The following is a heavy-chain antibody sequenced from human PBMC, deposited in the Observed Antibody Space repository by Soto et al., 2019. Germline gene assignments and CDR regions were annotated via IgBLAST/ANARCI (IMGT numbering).Heavy chain of an antibody. CDR1: EGTFNSYA. D-gene: IGHD6-13*01. Sequence: QAQVVQSGAEVRKPGSSVKLSCKASEGTFNSYAIAWVRQAPGQGLEWMGGIIPYYNTLNYAQKFQDRVTITADDSTNTVSMELSSLRSDDTGVYFCASGARRWYPYFFDSWAQGTLVTVSS. V-gene: IGHV1-69*01. CDR2: IIPYYNTL. J-gene: IGHJ4*02. CDR3: ASGARRWYPYFFDS.